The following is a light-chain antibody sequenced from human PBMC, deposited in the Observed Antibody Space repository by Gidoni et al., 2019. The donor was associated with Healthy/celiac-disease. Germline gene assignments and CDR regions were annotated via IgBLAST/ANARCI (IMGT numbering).Light chain of an antibody. CDR2: GAS. CDR3: QQYGSSPIT. Sequence: EIVLTQSPGTLSLSPGERATLSCRASQSVSSSYLAWYQQKPGQAPRLLSYGASSRATGIPDRFSGSGSGTDFTLTISRLEPEDFAVYYCQQYGSSPITFXQXTRLEIK. CDR1: QSVSSSY. V-gene: IGKV3-20*01. J-gene: IGKJ5*01.